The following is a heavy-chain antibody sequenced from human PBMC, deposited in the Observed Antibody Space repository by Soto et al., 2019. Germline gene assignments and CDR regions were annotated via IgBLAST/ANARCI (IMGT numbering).Heavy chain of an antibody. CDR2: VQPSTGRT. J-gene: IGHJ4*01. Sequence: VKVCCKASGDSFTSFDINWVRQTAGQGLEWLGWVQPSTGRTGYAQKFQGRVTMTRDTSINTAYMELTTLTSDDTAFYYCARGVSAAVDYW. D-gene: IGHD6-19*01. CDR3: ARGVSAAVDY. CDR1: GDSFTSFD. V-gene: IGHV1-8*01.